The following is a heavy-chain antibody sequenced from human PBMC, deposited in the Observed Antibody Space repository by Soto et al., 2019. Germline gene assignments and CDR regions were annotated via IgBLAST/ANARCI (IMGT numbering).Heavy chain of an antibody. Sequence: GGSLRLSCAASGITFTNYALSWVRQAPGKGLEWVSSISSSSSYIYYADSVKGRFTISRDNAKNSLYLQMNSLRAEDTAVYYCARDPTYFYDSTGYYDYWGQGT. CDR1: GITFTNYA. J-gene: IGHJ4*02. D-gene: IGHD3-22*01. CDR3: ARDPTYFYDSTGYYDY. CDR2: ISSSSSYI. V-gene: IGHV3-21*01.